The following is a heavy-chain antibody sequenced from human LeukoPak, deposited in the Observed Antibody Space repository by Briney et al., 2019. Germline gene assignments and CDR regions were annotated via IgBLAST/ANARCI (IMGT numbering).Heavy chain of an antibody. Sequence: SETQSLTCTVSGGSISSSDYYWGWIRQPPGKGLEWIGSLDYSGPTYYNPSLKSRVTISVDTSKNQFSLKLNSVTAADTAVYYCARQANYYFHMDVWGKGTTATVSS. J-gene: IGHJ6*03. V-gene: IGHV4-39*01. CDR1: GGSISSSDYY. CDR3: ARQANYYFHMDV. CDR2: LDYSGPT.